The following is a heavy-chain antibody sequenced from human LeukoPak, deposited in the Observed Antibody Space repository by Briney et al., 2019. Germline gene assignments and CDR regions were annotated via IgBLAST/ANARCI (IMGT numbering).Heavy chain of an antibody. J-gene: IGHJ4*02. CDR2: IYSGGST. CDR1: GFTVSSNY. V-gene: IGHV3-53*05. Sequence: PGGSLRLSCAASGFTVSSNYMSWVRQAPGKGLEWVSVIYSGGSTYYADSVKGRFTISRDNSKNTLYLQMNSLRAEDTAVYYCATSRDGYNYNFDYWGQGTLVTVSS. CDR3: ATSRDGYNYNFDY. D-gene: IGHD5-24*01.